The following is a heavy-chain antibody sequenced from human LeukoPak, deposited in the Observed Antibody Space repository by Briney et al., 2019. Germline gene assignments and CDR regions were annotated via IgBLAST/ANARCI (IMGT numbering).Heavy chain of an antibody. CDR2: IRYDGGNK. J-gene: IGHJ4*02. CDR3: ARRAPSHDFDD. CDR1: GFTFSSYG. V-gene: IGHV3-30*02. Sequence: GGSLRLSCAASGFTFSSYGMHWVRQAPGNGLEWVAFIRYDGGNKYYADSVKGRFTISRDNSKNTLYLQMNSLRVEDTALYYCARRAPSHDFDDWGQGTLVTVSS.